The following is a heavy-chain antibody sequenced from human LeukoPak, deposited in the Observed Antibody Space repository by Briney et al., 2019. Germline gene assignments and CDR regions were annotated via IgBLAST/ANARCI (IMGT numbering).Heavy chain of an antibody. D-gene: IGHD2-21*02. CDR3: ARGGTAFDP. CDR2: IYYSGST. J-gene: IGHJ5*02. Sequence: SETLSLTCTVSGGSISSYYWSWIRQPPRKALEWIGYIYYSGSTNYNPSLKSRVTTSVDTSKNQFSLKLSSVTAADTAVYYCARGGTAFDPWGQGTLVTVSS. V-gene: IGHV4-59*01. CDR1: GGSISSYY.